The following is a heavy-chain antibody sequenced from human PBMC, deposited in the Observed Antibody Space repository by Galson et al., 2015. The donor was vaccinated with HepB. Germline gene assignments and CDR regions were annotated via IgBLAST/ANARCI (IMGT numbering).Heavy chain of an antibody. CDR2: TYYRSTWYN. Sequence: CAISGDSVSSYSAAWHWIRQSPSRGLEWLGRTYYRSTWYNDYAVSVKSRMTINSDTSMNQFSLQVNSVTPEDADIYYCTRGHRGDEGFGIWGPGTMVIVSS. D-gene: IGHD7-27*01. J-gene: IGHJ3*02. V-gene: IGHV6-1*01. CDR3: TRGHRGDEGFGI. CDR1: GDSVSSYSAA.